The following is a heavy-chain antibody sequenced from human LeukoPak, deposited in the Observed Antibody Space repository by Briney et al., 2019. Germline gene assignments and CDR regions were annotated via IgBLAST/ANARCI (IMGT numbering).Heavy chain of an antibody. V-gene: IGHV3-23*01. CDR2: ISASAGSA. CDR1: GFTFSNYA. CDR3: AKDQRSGEYDYGWGPFDI. J-gene: IGHJ3*02. Sequence: PGGSLRLSCEVSGFTFSNYAMNWVRQAPGKGLEGVSSISASAGSAVYGDSVKGRFTISRVNAENTLYLQMNSLRADDTAIYYCAKDQRSGEYDYGWGPFDIWGQGTMVTVSS. D-gene: IGHD3-10*01.